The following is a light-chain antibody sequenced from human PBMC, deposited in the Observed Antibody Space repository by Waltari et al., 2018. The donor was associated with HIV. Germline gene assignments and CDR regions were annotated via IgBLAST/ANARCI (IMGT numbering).Light chain of an antibody. J-gene: IGKJ5*01. Sequence: LTQSPATLSLSPGDRATLSCRASQSVATYLAWFQQKPGQAPRLLFYDASNRATGIPARFTGSGSGTDFTLTISSLEPEDFGVYYCQQRSIPITFGQGTRLEI. CDR3: QQRSIPIT. V-gene: IGKV3-11*01. CDR1: QSVATY. CDR2: DAS.